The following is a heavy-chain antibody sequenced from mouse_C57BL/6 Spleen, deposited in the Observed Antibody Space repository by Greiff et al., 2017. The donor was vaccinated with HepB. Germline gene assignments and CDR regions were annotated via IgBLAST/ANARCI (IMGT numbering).Heavy chain of an antibody. CDR1: GFNIKDYY. V-gene: IGHV14-1*01. CDR3: AKYGNYDYFDY. J-gene: IGHJ2*01. Sequence: VQLQQSGAELVRPGASVKLSCTASGFNIKDYYMHWVKQRPEQGLEWIGRIDPEDGDTEYAPKFQGKATMTADKSSSTAYMQLSSLTSEDSAVYFCAKYGNYDYFDYWGQGTTLTVSS. CDR2: IDPEDGDT. D-gene: IGHD2-1*01.